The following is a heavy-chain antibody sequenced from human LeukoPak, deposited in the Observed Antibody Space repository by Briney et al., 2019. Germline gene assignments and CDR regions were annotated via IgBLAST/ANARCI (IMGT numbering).Heavy chain of an antibody. CDR2: IYYSGST. Sequence: SETLSLTCTVSGGSISSGGYYWSWIRQHPGKGLEWIGYIYYSGSTYYNPSLKSRVTISVDTSKNQFSLKLSSVTAADTAVYYCARASLSYLRCSSTSCYFGVLYYGMDVWGQGTTVTVSS. J-gene: IGHJ6*02. D-gene: IGHD2-2*01. CDR3: ARASLSYLRCSSTSCYFGVLYYGMDV. CDR1: GGSISSGGYY. V-gene: IGHV4-31*03.